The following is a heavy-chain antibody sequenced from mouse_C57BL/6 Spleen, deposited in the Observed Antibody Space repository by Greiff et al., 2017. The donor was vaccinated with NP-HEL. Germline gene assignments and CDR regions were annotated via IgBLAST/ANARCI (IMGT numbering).Heavy chain of an antibody. Sequence: VKLQQPGTELVKPGASVKLSCKASGYTFTSYWMHWVKQRPGQGLEWIGNINPSNGGTNYNEKFKSKATLTVDKSSSTAYMQLSSLASEDSAVYYCARDDYDRYFDYWGQGTTLTVSS. CDR1: GYTFTSYW. D-gene: IGHD2-4*01. J-gene: IGHJ2*01. CDR2: INPSNGGT. CDR3: ARDDYDRYFDY. V-gene: IGHV1-53*01.